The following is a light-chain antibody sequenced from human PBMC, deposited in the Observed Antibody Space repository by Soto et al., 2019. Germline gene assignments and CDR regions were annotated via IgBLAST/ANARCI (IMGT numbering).Light chain of an antibody. Sequence: EIGLKQSPDTLSLSTGEGASLSCRASQSVHTFLAWYQQKPGQPPRLLIYGASTRATGVPARFSGSGSGTDFTLTISSLEPEDFAVYYCHQRSNWPPDTFGQGTLLEIK. CDR2: GAS. V-gene: IGKV3-11*01. CDR3: HQRSNWPPDT. CDR1: QSVHTF. J-gene: IGKJ5*01.